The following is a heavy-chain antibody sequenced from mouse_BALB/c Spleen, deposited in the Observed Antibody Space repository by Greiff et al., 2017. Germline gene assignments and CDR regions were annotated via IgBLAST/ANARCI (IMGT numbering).Heavy chain of an antibody. V-gene: IGHV14-3*02. CDR2: IDPANGNT. CDR3: ARSGYGNSWFAY. J-gene: IGHJ3*01. Sequence: DVKLVESGAELVKPGASVKLSCTASGFNIKDTYMHWVKQRPEQGLEWIGRIDPANGNTKYDPKFQGKATITADTSSNTAYLQLSSLTSEDTAVYYCARSGYGNSWFAYWGQGTLVTVSA. D-gene: IGHD2-10*02. CDR1: GFNIKDTY.